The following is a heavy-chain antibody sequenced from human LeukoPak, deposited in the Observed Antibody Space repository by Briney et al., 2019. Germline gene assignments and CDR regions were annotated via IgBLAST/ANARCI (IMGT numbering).Heavy chain of an antibody. J-gene: IGHJ4*02. D-gene: IGHD3-22*01. CDR1: GFTVSSNS. CDR3: ASSTYYYDSSGTKKDY. CDR2: IYSDNT. Sequence: PGGSLRLSCTVSGFTVSSNSMSWVRQAPGKGLEWVSFIYSDNTHYSDSVEGRFTISRDNAKNSLYLQMNSLRAEDTAVYYCASSTYYYDSSGTKKDYWGQGTLVTVSS. V-gene: IGHV3-53*01.